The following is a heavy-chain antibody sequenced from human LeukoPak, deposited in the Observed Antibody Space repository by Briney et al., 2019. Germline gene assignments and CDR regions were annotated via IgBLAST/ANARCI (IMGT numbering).Heavy chain of an antibody. CDR2: INPSSGST. Sequence: GASVKVSCKASGYTFTSYYMHWVRQAPGQGLEWMGIINPSSGSTNYAQKFQGRVTMTRDTSTSTVYMELSSLRSEDTAVYYCARPTSIIPASNIYYYYYAMDVWGQGTTVTVSS. V-gene: IGHV1-46*01. D-gene: IGHD2-2*01. CDR3: ARPTSIIPASNIYYYYYAMDV. J-gene: IGHJ6*02. CDR1: GYTFTSYY.